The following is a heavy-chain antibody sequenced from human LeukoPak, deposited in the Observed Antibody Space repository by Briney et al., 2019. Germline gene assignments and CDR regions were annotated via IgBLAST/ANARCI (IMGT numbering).Heavy chain of an antibody. V-gene: IGHV4-39*01. CDR3: ARRAMVRGVISAAFDY. CDR1: GGSISSSSYY. D-gene: IGHD3-10*01. J-gene: IGHJ4*02. CDR2: IYYSGST. Sequence: SETLSLTCTVSGGSISSSSYYWGWIRQPPGKGLKWIGSIYYSGSTYYNPSLKSRVTISVDTSKNQFSLKLSSVTAADTAVYYCARRAMVRGVISAAFDYWGQGTLVTVSS.